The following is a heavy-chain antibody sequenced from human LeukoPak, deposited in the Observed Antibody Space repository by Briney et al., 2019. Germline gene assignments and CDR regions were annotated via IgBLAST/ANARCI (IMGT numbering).Heavy chain of an antibody. J-gene: IGHJ4*02. CDR1: GFTFSSYA. CDR3: ATSRSTTTPDY. Sequence: GGSLRLSCAASGFTFSSYAMHWVRQAPGKGLEWVSYINSGGSTTYYADSVKGRFTLSRDNAKNSLYLQMNSLRVEDTAVYYCATSRSTTTPDYWGQGTLVTVSS. D-gene: IGHD2/OR15-2a*01. CDR2: INSGGSTT. V-gene: IGHV3-48*03.